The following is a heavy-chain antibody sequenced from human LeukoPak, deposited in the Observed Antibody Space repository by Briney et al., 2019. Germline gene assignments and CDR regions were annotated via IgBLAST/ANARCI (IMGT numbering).Heavy chain of an antibody. CDR1: GGTFSSYA. Sequence: GASVKVSCKASGGTFSSYAISWVRQAPGQGLEWMGGIIPIFGTANYAQKLQGRVTMTTDTSTSTAYMELRSLRSDDTAVYYCARDGIRIVVADRGMDVWGQGTTVTVSS. V-gene: IGHV1-69*05. J-gene: IGHJ6*02. CDR3: ARDGIRIVVADRGMDV. CDR2: IIPIFGTA. D-gene: IGHD2-2*01.